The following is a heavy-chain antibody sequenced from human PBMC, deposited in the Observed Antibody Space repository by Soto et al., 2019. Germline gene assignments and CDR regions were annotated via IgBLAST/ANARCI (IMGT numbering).Heavy chain of an antibody. V-gene: IGHV1-24*01. CDR1: GYTLTELS. CDR2: FDPEDGET. CDR3: ATDLNWVTTRDY. Sequence: GASVKVSCKVSGYTLTELSMHWVRQAPGKGLEWMGGFDPEDGETIYAQKFQGRVTMTEDTSTDTAYMELSSLRSEDTAVYYCATDLNWVTTRDYWGQGTLVTVSS. J-gene: IGHJ4*02. D-gene: IGHD4-17*01.